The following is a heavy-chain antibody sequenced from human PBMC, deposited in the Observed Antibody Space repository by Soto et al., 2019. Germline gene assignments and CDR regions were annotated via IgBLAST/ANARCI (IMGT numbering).Heavy chain of an antibody. D-gene: IGHD3-22*01. J-gene: IGHJ4*02. CDR2: IYPGDSDT. V-gene: IGHV5-51*01. CDR3: ARQGSYDSSGYPCY. CDR1: GYSLTIYW. Sequence: GESLKLSCKGSGYSLTIYWIGWVRQMPGKGLEWMGIIYPGDSDTRYSPSFQGQVTISADKSISTAYLQWSSLKASDTAMYYCARQGSYDSSGYPCYWGQGTLVTVSS.